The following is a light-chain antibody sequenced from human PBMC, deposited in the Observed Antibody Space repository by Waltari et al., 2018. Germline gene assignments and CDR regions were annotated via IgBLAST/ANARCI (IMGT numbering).Light chain of an antibody. Sequence: SALTQPASVSGSPGQSITISCTGTSSDIGKYNSVSLYQHPPGKVPKVMISEVTKRPSGVANRFSGSKSGNTASLTISGLQADDEAEYYCCSDAGSGTYVFGTGTKLTV. J-gene: IGLJ1*01. CDR2: EVT. V-gene: IGLV2-23*02. CDR3: CSDAGSGTYV. CDR1: SSDIGKYNS.